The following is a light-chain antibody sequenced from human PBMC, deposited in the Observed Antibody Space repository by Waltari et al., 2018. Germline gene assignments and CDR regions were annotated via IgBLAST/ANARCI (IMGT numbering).Light chain of an antibody. CDR1: QGISNS. J-gene: IGKJ5*01. CDR2: AAS. CDR3: QQYYSTPQIT. V-gene: IGKV1-NL1*01. Sequence: DIQMTQSPSSLSASVGDRVPITCRASQGISNSLAWYQQKPGKAPKLLLYAASRLESGVPSRFSGSGSGTDYTLTISSLQPEDFATYYCQQYYSTPQITFGQGTRLEIK.